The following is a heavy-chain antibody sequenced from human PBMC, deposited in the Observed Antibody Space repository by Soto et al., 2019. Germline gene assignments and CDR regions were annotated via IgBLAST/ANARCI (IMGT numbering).Heavy chain of an antibody. Sequence: SETLSLTCTVSGGSISSYYWSWIRQPPGQGLEWIGYIYYSGSTNYNPSLKSRVTISVDTSKNQFSLKLSSVTAADTAVYYCARNLYYDFWSGYLKPYYYYGMDVWGQGTTVTVPS. J-gene: IGHJ6*02. D-gene: IGHD3-3*01. CDR3: ARNLYYDFWSGYLKPYYYYGMDV. CDR1: GGSISSYY. CDR2: IYYSGST. V-gene: IGHV4-59*01.